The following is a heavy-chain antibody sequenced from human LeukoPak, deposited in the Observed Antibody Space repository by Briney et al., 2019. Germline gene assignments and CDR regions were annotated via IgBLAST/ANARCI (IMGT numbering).Heavy chain of an antibody. V-gene: IGHV3-7*01. J-gene: IGHJ3*02. CDR3: VRGGGSGRYGDAFDI. D-gene: IGHD6-19*01. CDR2: MKHYGGEK. Sequence: PGGSLRLSCAASGFTFSSYSMNWVRQAPGKGLEWVANMKHYGGEKYFLDSVKGRFTISRDNAKNSLYLQMNSLRAEDTAVYYCVRGGGSGRYGDAFDIWGQGTMVTVSS. CDR1: GFTFSSYS.